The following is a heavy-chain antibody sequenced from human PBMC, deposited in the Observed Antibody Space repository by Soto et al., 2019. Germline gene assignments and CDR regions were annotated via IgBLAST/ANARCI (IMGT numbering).Heavy chain of an antibody. CDR3: AGHDYAHRKDFDI. D-gene: IGHD4-17*01. Sequence: ASVKVSCKASGYTFTSFDINWVRQATGQGLEWMGWMNPNSGNTGYAQKFQGRVTMTRNTSISTAYMELSSLRSEDTAVYYCAGHDYAHRKDFDIWGQRTMVTVS. CDR2: MNPNSGNT. CDR1: GYTFTSFD. V-gene: IGHV1-8*01. J-gene: IGHJ3*02.